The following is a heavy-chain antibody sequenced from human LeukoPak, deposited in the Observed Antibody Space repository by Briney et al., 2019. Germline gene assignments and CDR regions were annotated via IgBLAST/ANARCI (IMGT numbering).Heavy chain of an antibody. Sequence: PGGSLRLSCAASGFTFSSYGMHWVRQAPGKGLEWVAVISYDGSNKYYADSVKGRFTISRDNSKNTLYLQMNSLRAEDTAVYYCARDWMVRGADVWGKGTTVTVSS. CDR2: ISYDGSNK. V-gene: IGHV3-30*03. J-gene: IGHJ6*04. CDR1: GFTFSSYG. CDR3: ARDWMVRGADV. D-gene: IGHD3-10*01.